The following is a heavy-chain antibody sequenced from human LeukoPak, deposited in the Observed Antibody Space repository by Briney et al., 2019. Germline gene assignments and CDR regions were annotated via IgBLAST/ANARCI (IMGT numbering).Heavy chain of an antibody. CDR1: GGTFSSYA. CDR2: IIPIFGTA. V-gene: IGHV1-69*05. Sequence: GASVKASCKASGGTFSSYAISWVRQAPGQGLEWMGGIIPIFGTANYAQKFQGRVTITTDESTSTAYMELSSLRSEDTAVYYCASMYYDILTGYPYYYYMDVWGKGTTVTVSS. J-gene: IGHJ6*03. D-gene: IGHD3-9*01. CDR3: ASMYYDILTGYPYYYYMDV.